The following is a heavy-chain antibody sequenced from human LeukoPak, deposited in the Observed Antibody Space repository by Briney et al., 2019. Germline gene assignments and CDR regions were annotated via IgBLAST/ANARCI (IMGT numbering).Heavy chain of an antibody. D-gene: IGHD1-7*01. Sequence: ASVKVSCKASGYTFTGYYMHWVRQAPGQGLEWMGWINPNSGGTNYAQKFQGRVTMTRDTSISTAYMELSRLRSDDTAVYYCARDPPRGDNWNYHDAFDIWGQGTMVTVSS. CDR1: GYTFTGYY. CDR3: ARDPPRGDNWNYHDAFDI. CDR2: INPNSGGT. J-gene: IGHJ3*02. V-gene: IGHV1-2*02.